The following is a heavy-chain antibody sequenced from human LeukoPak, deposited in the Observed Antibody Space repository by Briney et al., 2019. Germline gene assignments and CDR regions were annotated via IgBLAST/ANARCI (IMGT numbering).Heavy chain of an antibody. CDR2: IYSSGST. CDR3: ARHRGGRFSEGYCDY. J-gene: IGHJ4*02. Sequence: SETLSLTCTVSGGSISGYYWSWIRQPPGKGLEWIGYIYSSGSTNYNPSLKSRVTISVDASKNQFSLNLNSATAADPAVYYCARHRGGRFSEGYCDYWGQGTLVTVSS. CDR1: GGSISGYY. V-gene: IGHV4-59*08. D-gene: IGHD1-26*01.